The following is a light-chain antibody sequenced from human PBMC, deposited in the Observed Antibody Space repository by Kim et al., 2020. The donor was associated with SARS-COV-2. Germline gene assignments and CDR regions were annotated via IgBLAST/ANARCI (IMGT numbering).Light chain of an antibody. V-gene: IGLV2-14*03. CDR2: DVT. CDR3: SSNTGGSAHVL. Sequence: QSALTQPASVSGSPGQSITLSCTGISDDVGDYHFVSWYQQHPGKAPKLLIFDVTNRPSGISDRFSGSKSGNTASLTISALEAEDEAHYYCSSNTGGSAHVLFGGGTKVTVL. J-gene: IGLJ2*01. CDR1: SDDVGDYHF.